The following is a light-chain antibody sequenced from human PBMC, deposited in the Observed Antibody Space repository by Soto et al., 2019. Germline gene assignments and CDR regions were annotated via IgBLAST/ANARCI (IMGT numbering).Light chain of an antibody. J-gene: IGLJ1*01. CDR3: QSNDSSLRGLV. CDR1: SSNIGAGYD. V-gene: IGLV1-40*01. CDR2: GNS. Sequence: QSVLTQPPSVSGAPGQRVTISCTGSSSNIGAGYDVHWYQQLPGTAPKLLIYGNSNRPSGVPDRFSGSKSGTSASLAITGLQAEDEADYYCQSNDSSLRGLVFGTGTELT.